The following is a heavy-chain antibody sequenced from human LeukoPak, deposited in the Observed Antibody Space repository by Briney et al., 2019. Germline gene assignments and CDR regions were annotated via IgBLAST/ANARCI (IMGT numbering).Heavy chain of an antibody. Sequence: GGSLRLSCAASGLTVSSNYMTWVRQAPGKGLEWVSIIHTNGNTYYADSVKGRFTISRDNSKNTLYLQMNSLRTEDTAVYYCASSRTAASSNWFDPWGQGTLVTVST. CDR2: IHTNGNT. D-gene: IGHD6-13*01. CDR3: ASSRTAASSNWFDP. J-gene: IGHJ5*02. CDR1: GLTVSSNY. V-gene: IGHV3-53*01.